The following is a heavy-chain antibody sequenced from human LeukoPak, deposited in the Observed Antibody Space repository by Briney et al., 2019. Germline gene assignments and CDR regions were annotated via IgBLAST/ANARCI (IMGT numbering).Heavy chain of an antibody. Sequence: SETLSLTCTVSGGSISSYYWSWIRQPPGKGLEWIGESGDSGGTKFNPSLKSRVTISADTSKNQFSLKLSSVTAADTAVYYCARVVTVRGAFDIWGQGTMVTVSS. V-gene: IGHV4-34*01. CDR2: SGDSGGT. CDR3: ARVVTVRGAFDI. CDR1: GGSISSYY. D-gene: IGHD2-21*01. J-gene: IGHJ3*02.